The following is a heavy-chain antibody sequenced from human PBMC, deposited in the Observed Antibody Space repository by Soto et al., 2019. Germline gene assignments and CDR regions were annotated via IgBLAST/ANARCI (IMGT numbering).Heavy chain of an antibody. CDR2: IIPIFDTT. J-gene: IGHJ6*02. Sequence: QVQLVQSGAEVKKPGYSVKVSCKASGGTFSTYGINWVRQAPGQGLEWMGGIIPIFDTTNYAQKFQGKFTITADESTSTVYMELSSLRSEDTAVYYCARDEAADATSVMDVWGQGNTVTVSS. D-gene: IGHD6-13*01. V-gene: IGHV1-69*01. CDR1: GGTFSTYG. CDR3: ARDEAADATSVMDV.